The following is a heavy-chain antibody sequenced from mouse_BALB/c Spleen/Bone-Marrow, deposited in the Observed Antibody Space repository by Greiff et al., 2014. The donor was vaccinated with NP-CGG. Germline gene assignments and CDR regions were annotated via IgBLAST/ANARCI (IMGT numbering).Heavy chain of an antibody. CDR2: IDPANGFA. CDR1: GFNIKDTY. D-gene: IGHD2-10*01. V-gene: IGHV14-3*02. J-gene: IGHJ4*01. CDR3: ARAYYGNYPYVMDY. Sequence: VQLKQSGAELVKPGASVKLPCTASGFNIKDTYIHWVNQRPEQGLEWIGRIDPANGFAKYDPKFQGKATITADTSSNTAYLHLSSLTSEDTAVYYCARAYYGNYPYVMDYWGQGTSVTVSS.